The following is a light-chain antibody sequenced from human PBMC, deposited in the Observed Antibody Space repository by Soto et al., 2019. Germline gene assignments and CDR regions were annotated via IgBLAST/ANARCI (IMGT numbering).Light chain of an antibody. CDR3: QHYNSYSEA. V-gene: IGKV1D-8*03. CDR2: KAS. Sequence: VLWMTQSPSLLSASTGDRVTITCRTSQGVSTYVAWYQQKPGKAPKLLIYKASTLKSGVPSRFSGSGSGTEFTLTISSLQPDDFATYYCQHYNSYSEAFGQGTKVDIK. J-gene: IGKJ1*01. CDR1: QGVSTY.